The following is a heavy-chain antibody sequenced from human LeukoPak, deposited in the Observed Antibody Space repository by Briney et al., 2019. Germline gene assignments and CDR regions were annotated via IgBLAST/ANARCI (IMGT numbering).Heavy chain of an antibody. CDR1: GYTFTSYY. CDR3: ARDFPYYYDISGYYQDY. J-gene: IGHJ4*02. D-gene: IGHD3-22*01. V-gene: IGHV1-46*01. CDR2: INPSGGST. Sequence: GASVKVSCKASGYTFTSYYMHWVRQAPGQGLEWMGIINPSGGSTSYAQKFQGRVTMTRDMSTSTVYMELSSLRSEGTAVYYCARDFPYYYDISGYYQDYWGQGTLVTVSS.